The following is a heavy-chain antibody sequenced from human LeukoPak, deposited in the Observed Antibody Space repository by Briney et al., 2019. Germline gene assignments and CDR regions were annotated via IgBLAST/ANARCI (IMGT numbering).Heavy chain of an antibody. Sequence: ASVKVSCKASGYTFTSYGISWVRQAPGQGLEWMGWINVNNGNTNYAQKLQGRVTMTTDTSTSTAYMELRSLRSDDTAVYYCARGLFSSSSYYYYYMDVWGKGTTVTVSS. D-gene: IGHD6-13*01. CDR1: GYTFTSYG. J-gene: IGHJ6*03. V-gene: IGHV1-18*01. CDR3: ARGLFSSSSYYYYYMDV. CDR2: INVNNGNT.